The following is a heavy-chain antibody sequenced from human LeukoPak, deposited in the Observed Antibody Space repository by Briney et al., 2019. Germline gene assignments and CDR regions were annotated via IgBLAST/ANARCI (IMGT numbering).Heavy chain of an antibody. CDR1: GYTFTSYY. D-gene: IGHD2-21*02. V-gene: IGHV1-46*01. J-gene: IGHJ3*02. CDR2: INPSGGST. Sequence: ASVKVSCKASGYTFTSYYMHWVRQAPGQGLEWMRIINPSGGSTSYAQKFQGRVTMTRDTSTSTVYMELSSLRSEDTAVYYCARGVGHIVVVTARGDAFDIWGQGTMVTVSS. CDR3: ARGVGHIVVVTARGDAFDI.